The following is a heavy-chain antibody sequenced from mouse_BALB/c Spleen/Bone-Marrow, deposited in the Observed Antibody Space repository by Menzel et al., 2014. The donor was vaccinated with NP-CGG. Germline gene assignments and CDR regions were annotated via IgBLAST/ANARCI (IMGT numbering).Heavy chain of an antibody. V-gene: IGHV14-3*02. CDR1: GFNIKDTY. J-gene: IGHJ3*01. CDR2: IDPANGNT. D-gene: IGHD1-1*01. Sequence: EVQVVESGAELVKPGASVKLSCTASGFNIKDTYMHWVKQRPEQGLEWIGRIDPANGNTKYDPKFQGKATITADTSSNTAYLQLISLTSEDTAVYYCAFYYYGSSLFAYWGQGTLVTVSA. CDR3: AFYYYGSSLFAY.